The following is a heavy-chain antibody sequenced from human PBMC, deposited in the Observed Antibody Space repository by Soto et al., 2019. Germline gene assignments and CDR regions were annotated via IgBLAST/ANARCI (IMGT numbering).Heavy chain of an antibody. CDR3: AKTPHYDSSGYYSWFDS. J-gene: IGHJ5*01. D-gene: IGHD3-22*01. CDR1: GYSFSSYA. V-gene: IGHV1-18*01. Sequence: ASVKVSCKASGYSFSSYAISWVRQAPGQGLEWMGWISAHNGKTNYPQKLQGRVTMTTDTSTSTAYMELRSLRSDDTAVYYCAKTPHYDSSGYYSWFDSWGQGTLVTVSS. CDR2: ISAHNGKT.